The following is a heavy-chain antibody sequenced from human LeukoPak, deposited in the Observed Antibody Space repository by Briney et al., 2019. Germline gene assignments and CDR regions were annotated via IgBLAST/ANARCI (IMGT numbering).Heavy chain of an antibody. J-gene: IGHJ3*02. CDR1: GFIFSNAW. V-gene: IGHV3-15*01. D-gene: IGHD2-2*01. CDR2: IKSKTDGGTT. Sequence: GGSLRLSCAASGFIFSNAWMSWVRQAPGKGLEWVSRIKSKTDGGTTDYAAPVKGRFTISRDDSKNTLYLQMNSLKTEDTAVYYCTVGYCSSTSCQGAFDIWGQGTMVTVSS. CDR3: TVGYCSSTSCQGAFDI.